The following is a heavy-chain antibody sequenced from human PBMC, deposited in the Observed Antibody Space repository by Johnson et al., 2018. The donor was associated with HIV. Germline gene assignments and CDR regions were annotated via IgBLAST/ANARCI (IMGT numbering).Heavy chain of an antibody. CDR1: GFTFSSYA. V-gene: IGHV3-30*04. CDR2: ISYDGSNK. D-gene: IGHD2-15*01. J-gene: IGHJ3*02. Sequence: QEKLVESGGGVVQPGRSLRLSCAASGFTFSSYAMHWVRQAPGKGLEWVAVISYDGSNKYYADSVKGRFTISRDNSKNTLYLQMNSLRAEDTDVYYCAKDREPIVVVVAAIDAFDSWGQGKMVTVSS. CDR3: AKDREPIVVVVAAIDAFDS.